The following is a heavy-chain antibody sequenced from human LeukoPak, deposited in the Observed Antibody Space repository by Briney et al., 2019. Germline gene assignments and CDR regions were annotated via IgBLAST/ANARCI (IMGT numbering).Heavy chain of an antibody. CDR3: ARDRGWRSSGYYLYHFDY. Sequence: GGSLRLSCVASGFTFTDYFMSWVRQAPGKGLEWVASIKHNGGEKYYVDSVKGRFTISRDNAKNSLYLEMSSLRVEDTAVYYCARDRGWRSSGYYLYHFDYWGQGTLVTFTS. V-gene: IGHV3-7*01. D-gene: IGHD3-22*01. CDR2: IKHNGGEK. J-gene: IGHJ4*02. CDR1: GFTFTDYF.